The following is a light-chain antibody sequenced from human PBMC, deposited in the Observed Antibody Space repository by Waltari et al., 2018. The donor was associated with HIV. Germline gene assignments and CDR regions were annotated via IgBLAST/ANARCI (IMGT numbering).Light chain of an antibody. CDR1: SSDVGGYTS. CDR3: SSFAGSNNFVV. J-gene: IGLJ3*02. Sequence: QSALTQPPSASGSPGQSVTISCTGPSSDVGGYTSVSWYQQHPGKAPKLMIYEVTKRPSGVPDRFSASKSGNTASLTVSGLQADDEADYYCSSFAGSNNFVVFGGGTKLTVL. CDR2: EVT. V-gene: IGLV2-8*01.